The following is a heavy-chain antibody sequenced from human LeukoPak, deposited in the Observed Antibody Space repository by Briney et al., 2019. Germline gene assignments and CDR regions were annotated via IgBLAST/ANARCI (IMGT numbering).Heavy chain of an antibody. V-gene: IGHV3-23*01. CDR1: QLTFNRYV. CDR3: ATLYGDYNWYFDL. Sequence: PGGSLRLSCTSSQLTFNRYVMAWVRQAPGKGLEWVSTISASGGTTYYADPVQGRFTISRDNSKNTLDLQMNSLRAEDTAVYYCATLYGDYNWYFDLWGRGTLVTVSS. CDR2: ISASGGTT. J-gene: IGHJ2*01. D-gene: IGHD4-17*01.